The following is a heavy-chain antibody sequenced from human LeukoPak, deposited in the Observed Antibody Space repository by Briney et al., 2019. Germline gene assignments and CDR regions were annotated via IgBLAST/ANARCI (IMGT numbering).Heavy chain of an antibody. CDR1: GYTFTSYG. D-gene: IGHD6-19*01. J-gene: IGHJ4*02. Sequence: ASVKVSCKTFGYTFTSYGISWVRQAPGQGLEWMGWISTYNGNTNYAQKLQGRVTMTTDTSTSTVYMELRSLRSDDTAVYYCARDYSSGWPNFDYWGQGTLVTVSS. V-gene: IGHV1-18*01. CDR2: ISTYNGNT. CDR3: ARDYSSGWPNFDY.